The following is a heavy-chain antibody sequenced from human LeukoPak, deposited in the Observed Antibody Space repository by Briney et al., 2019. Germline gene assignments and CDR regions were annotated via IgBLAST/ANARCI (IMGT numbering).Heavy chain of an antibody. D-gene: IGHD3-16*01. CDR2: IYPGDSDT. V-gene: IGHV5-51*01. J-gene: IGHJ6*03. Sequence: GESLKISCKGSGYSFTSYWIGWVRQMPGKGLEWMGIIYPGDSDTRYSPSSQGQVTISADKSISTAYLQWSSLKASDTAMYYCARHLLLGDPRAEYYYMDVWGKGTTVTVSS. CDR3: ARHLLLGDPRAEYYYMDV. CDR1: GYSFTSYW.